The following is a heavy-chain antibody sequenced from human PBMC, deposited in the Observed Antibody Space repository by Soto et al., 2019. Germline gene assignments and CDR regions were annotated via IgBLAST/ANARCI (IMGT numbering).Heavy chain of an antibody. J-gene: IGHJ4*02. CDR1: GFTVSSNY. V-gene: IGHV3-53*01. CDR2: IYSGGST. CDR3: ASLSGSYYLYYFDY. Sequence: EVQLVESGGGLIQPGGSLRLSCAASGFTVSSNYMSWVRQAPGKGLEWVSVIYSGGSTYYADSVKGRFTISRDNSKNTLYLQMNSLRAEDTAVYYCASLSGSYYLYYFDYWGQGTLFTVSS. D-gene: IGHD1-26*01.